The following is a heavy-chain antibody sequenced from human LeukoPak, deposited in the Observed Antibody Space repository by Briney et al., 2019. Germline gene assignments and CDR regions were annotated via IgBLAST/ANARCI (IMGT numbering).Heavy chain of an antibody. D-gene: IGHD6-19*01. CDR3: ATATFEQWLVLGY. CDR1: GYTFTGYY. CDR2: INPNSGGT. Sequence: ALVKVSCKASGYTFTGYYMHWVRQAPGQGLEWMGWINPNSGGTNYAQKFQGRVTMTRDTSINTAYMELSRLRSDDTAVYYCATATFEQWLVLGYWGQGTLVTVSS. J-gene: IGHJ4*02. V-gene: IGHV1-2*02.